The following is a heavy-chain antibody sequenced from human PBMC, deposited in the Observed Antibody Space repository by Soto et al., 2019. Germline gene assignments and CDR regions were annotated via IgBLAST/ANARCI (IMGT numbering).Heavy chain of an antibody. Sequence: SSETLSVTCTVSGGSISSSSYYWGWIRQPPGKGLEWIGSIYYSGSTYYNPSLKSRVTISVDTSKNQFSLKLSSVTAADTAVYYCANTVNYYYYGMDVWGQGTTVTVSS. CDR2: IYYSGST. CDR3: ANTVNYYYYGMDV. D-gene: IGHD4-17*01. J-gene: IGHJ6*02. V-gene: IGHV4-39*01. CDR1: GGSISSSSYY.